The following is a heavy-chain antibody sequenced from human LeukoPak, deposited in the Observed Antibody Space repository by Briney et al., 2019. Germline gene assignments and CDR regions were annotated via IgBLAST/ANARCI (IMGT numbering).Heavy chain of an antibody. CDR3: ARSRGDYYDSSGYGMDV. CDR2: IIPILGIA. J-gene: IGHJ6*02. V-gene: IGHV1-69*04. D-gene: IGHD3-22*01. CDR1: GGTFSSYA. Sequence: EASVKVSCKASGGTFSSYAISWVRQAPGQGLEWMGRIIPILGIANYAQKFQGRVTITADKSTSTAYMELSSLRSEDTAVYYCARSRGDYYDSSGYGMDVWGQGTTVTVSS.